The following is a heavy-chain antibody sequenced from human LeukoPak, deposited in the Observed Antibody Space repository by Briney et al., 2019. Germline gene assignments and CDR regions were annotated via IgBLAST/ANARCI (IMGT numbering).Heavy chain of an antibody. V-gene: IGHV4-59*01. CDR1: GGSISSYY. CDR2: IYYSGST. Sequence: SETLSLTCTVSGGSISSYYWSWIRQPPGKGLEWIGYIYYSGSTNYNPSLKSRVTISVDTSKNQFSLKLSSVTAADTAVYYCARAGGYSYGYVRWFDPWGQGTLVTVSS. CDR3: ARAGGYSYGYVRWFDP. J-gene: IGHJ5*02. D-gene: IGHD5-18*01.